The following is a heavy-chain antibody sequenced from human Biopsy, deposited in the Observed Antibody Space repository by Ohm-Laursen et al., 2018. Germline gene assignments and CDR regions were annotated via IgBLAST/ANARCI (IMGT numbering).Heavy chain of an antibody. J-gene: IGHJ4*02. V-gene: IGHV4-59*08. CDR1: GDSINSSY. D-gene: IGHD6-19*01. CDR3: ATTTMDTSGWYGNYFDS. CDR2: ISYSGNT. Sequence: SDTLSLTCTVSGDSINSSYWSWIRQPPGKGLEWIGYISYSGNTNYNPSLKSRVTMSVDTSKNQFSLKVYSVTAADTAIYYCATTTMDTSGWYGNYFDSWGQGALVTVSS.